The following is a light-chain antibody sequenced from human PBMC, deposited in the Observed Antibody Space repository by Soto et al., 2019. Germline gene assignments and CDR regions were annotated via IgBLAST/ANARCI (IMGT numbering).Light chain of an antibody. CDR1: SSDLGGLNY. CDR2: KVD. CDR3: SSSTTVPSPQRV. J-gene: IGLJ3*02. Sequence: QSALTQPASVSGSPGQSITIPCSGRSSDLGGLNYVSWYQQHPGKVPKLIIYKVDNRPSGISDRFSASKSGNTASLTISGLQAEDEAHYYCSSSTTVPSPQRVFAGGTKLTVL. V-gene: IGLV2-14*01.